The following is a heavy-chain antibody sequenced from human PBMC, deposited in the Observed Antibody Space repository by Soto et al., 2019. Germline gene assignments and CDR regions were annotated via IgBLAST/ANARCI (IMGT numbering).Heavy chain of an antibody. J-gene: IGHJ6*02. CDR3: ARDPGPYCGGDCDYYGMDV. D-gene: IGHD2-21*02. V-gene: IGHV3-74*01. Sequence: GGSLRLSCAASGFTFSSYWMHWVRQAPGKGLVWVSRINSDGSSTSYADSVKGRFTISRDNAKNTLYLQMNSLRAEDTAVYYCARDPGPYCGGDCDYYGMDVWGQGTTVTVSS. CDR2: INSDGSST. CDR1: GFTFSSYW.